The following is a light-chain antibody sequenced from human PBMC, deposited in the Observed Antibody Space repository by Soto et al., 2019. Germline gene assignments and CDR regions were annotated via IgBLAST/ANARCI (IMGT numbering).Light chain of an antibody. V-gene: IGKV2-28*01. CDR3: MQALQTPIT. CDR2: LGS. Sequence: DIVMTHSPLSLRVTPGEPASISCRSSQSLLHSNGYNYLDWYLQKPGQSPQLLIYLGSNRASGVPDRFSGSRSGTDFTLKISRVEAEDVGVYYCMQALQTPITFGQGTRLEIK. CDR1: QSLLHSNGYNY. J-gene: IGKJ5*01.